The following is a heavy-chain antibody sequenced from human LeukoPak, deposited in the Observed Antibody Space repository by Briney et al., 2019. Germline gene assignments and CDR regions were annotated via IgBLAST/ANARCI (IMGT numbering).Heavy chain of an antibody. J-gene: IGHJ4*02. CDR2: TSVTGAVT. V-gene: IGHV3-48*01. CDR1: GFTFSSYG. CDR3: ARDRDGDEDFDY. D-gene: IGHD4-17*01. Sequence: PGGSLRLSCAASGFTFSSYGMHWVRRAPGKGLEWLSHTSVTGAVTTYADSLKGRFTISSDTAKNSLYLQLNSLTVGDTAIYYCARDRDGDEDFDYWGRGTLVTVSS.